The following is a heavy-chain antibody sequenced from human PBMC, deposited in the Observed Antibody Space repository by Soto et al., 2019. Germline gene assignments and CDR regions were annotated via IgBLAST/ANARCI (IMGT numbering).Heavy chain of an antibody. CDR3: ARGLSTCNWFDP. CDR1: GGSVSSDTYY. Sequence: NPSETLSLTCSVSGGSVSSDTYYWSWIRQPPGKGLEWIGYIYYIGSPNYNPSLNSRVTISVDTSKNQFSLKLSSVTAADTAVYFCARGLSTCNWFDPWGQGILVTVSS. V-gene: IGHV4-61*01. J-gene: IGHJ5*01. CDR2: IYYIGSP. D-gene: IGHD3-16*01.